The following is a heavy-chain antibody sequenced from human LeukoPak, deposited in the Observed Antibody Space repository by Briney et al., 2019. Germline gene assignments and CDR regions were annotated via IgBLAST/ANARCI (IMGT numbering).Heavy chain of an antibody. Sequence: GGSLRLSCAASGLTLSSYAMSWVRQAPGKGLEWVAGISDSGGSTYYADSVKGRFTISRDNSKNTLYLQMNSLRAEDTAMYYCAKVSGAIVVVVAAFDYWGQGTLVTVSS. D-gene: IGHD2-15*01. CDR1: GLTLSSYA. J-gene: IGHJ4*02. CDR2: ISDSGGST. CDR3: AKVSGAIVVVVAAFDY. V-gene: IGHV3-23*01.